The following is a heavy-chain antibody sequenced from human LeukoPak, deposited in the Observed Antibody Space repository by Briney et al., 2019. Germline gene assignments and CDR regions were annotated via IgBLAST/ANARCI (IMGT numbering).Heavy chain of an antibody. J-gene: IGHJ6*02. D-gene: IGHD6-13*01. Sequence: GASVKVSCKASGGTFSSYAISWVRQAPGQGLEWRGRIIPIFGIANYAQKFQGRVTITADKSTSTAYMELSSLRSEDTAVYYCARDRAAAGTNYYYGMDVWGQGTTVTVSS. V-gene: IGHV1-69*04. CDR2: IIPIFGIA. CDR3: ARDRAAAGTNYYYGMDV. CDR1: GGTFSSYA.